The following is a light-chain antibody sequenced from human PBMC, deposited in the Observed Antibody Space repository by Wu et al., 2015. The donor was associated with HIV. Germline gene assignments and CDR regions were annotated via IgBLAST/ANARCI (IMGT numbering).Light chain of an antibody. CDR3: QQYNNWPLT. J-gene: IGKJ2*01. CDR2: GSS. CDR1: ESVSSN. Sequence: EIVLTQSPATLSVSPGDSVTVSCRASESVSSNLAWYQQKAGQAPRLLIYGSSTRATGTPARFSGSGSGTDFTLTISGLQSEDFAVYYCQQYNNWPLTFGQGTKLEI. V-gene: IGKV3-15*01.